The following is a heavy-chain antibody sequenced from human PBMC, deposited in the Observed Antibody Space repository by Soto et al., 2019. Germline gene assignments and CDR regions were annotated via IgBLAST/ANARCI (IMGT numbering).Heavy chain of an antibody. CDR1: GFTFSDSA. Sequence: EVQLVESGGGLVQPGGSVKLSCAVSGFTFSDSAMHWVRQASGKGLEWVGRVTGKTKNYATAYAASVKGRFTISRDDSKNTAYLQMNSLKTEDTAVYYCIPTGGRSEDYFWGQGTLVTVSS. D-gene: IGHD3-10*01. CDR2: VTGKTKNYAT. J-gene: IGHJ4*02. V-gene: IGHV3-73*02. CDR3: IPTGGRSEDYF.